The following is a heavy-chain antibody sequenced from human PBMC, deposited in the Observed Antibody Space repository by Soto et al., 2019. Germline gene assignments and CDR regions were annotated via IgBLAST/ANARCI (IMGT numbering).Heavy chain of an antibody. Sequence: SETLSLTCAVYGGSFSGYYWSWIRQPPGKGLEWIGEINHSGSTNYNPSLKSRVTISVDTSKNQFSLKLSSVTAADTAVYYCARGSAVTTLWWLRPSDFDYWGQGTLVTVSS. V-gene: IGHV4-34*01. J-gene: IGHJ4*02. CDR2: INHSGST. CDR3: ARGSAVTTLWWLRPSDFDY. D-gene: IGHD4-4*01. CDR1: GGSFSGYY.